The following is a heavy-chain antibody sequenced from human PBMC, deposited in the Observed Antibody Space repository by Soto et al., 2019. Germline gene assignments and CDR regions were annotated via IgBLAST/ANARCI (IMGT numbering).Heavy chain of an antibody. CDR3: ARPTYYYDSSGPPAY. CDR1: GYTFTGYY. V-gene: IGHV1-3*01. CDR2: INAGNGNT. J-gene: IGHJ4*02. Sequence: ASVKVSCKASGYTFTGYYMHWVRQAPGQGLEWMGWINAGNGNTKYSQKFQGRVTITRGTSASTAYMELSSLRSEDTAVYYCARPTYYYDSSGPPAYWGQGTLVTVSS. D-gene: IGHD3-22*01.